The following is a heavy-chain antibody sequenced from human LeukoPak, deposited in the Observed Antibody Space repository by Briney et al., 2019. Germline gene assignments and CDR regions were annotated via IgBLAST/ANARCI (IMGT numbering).Heavy chain of an antibody. CDR3: ARSPARYCTNGVCYNDAFDI. V-gene: IGHV4-34*01. CDR1: GGSFSDYC. Sequence: SETLSLTCAVYGGSFSDYCWSWIRQPPGKGLEYIGEINHSGITNYNPSLMSRVTISVDTSKNQFSLKLSSVTAADTAVYYCARSPARYCTNGVCYNDAFDIWGQGTVVTVSS. D-gene: IGHD2-8*01. J-gene: IGHJ3*02. CDR2: INHSGIT.